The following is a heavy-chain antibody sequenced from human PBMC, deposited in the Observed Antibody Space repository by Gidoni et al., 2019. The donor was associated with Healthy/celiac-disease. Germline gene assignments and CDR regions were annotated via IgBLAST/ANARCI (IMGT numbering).Heavy chain of an antibody. V-gene: IGHV4-34*01. Sequence: QVQLQQWGAGLLKPSETLSLTCAVYGGSFSGYYWSWIRQPPGKGLEWIGEINHSGSTNYNPSLKSRVTISVDTSKNQFSLKLSSVTAADTAVYYCARAPRRGYSYGRLYYFDYWGQGTLVTVSS. J-gene: IGHJ4*02. CDR1: GGSFSGYY. CDR3: ARAPRRGYSYGRLYYFDY. CDR2: INHSGST. D-gene: IGHD5-18*01.